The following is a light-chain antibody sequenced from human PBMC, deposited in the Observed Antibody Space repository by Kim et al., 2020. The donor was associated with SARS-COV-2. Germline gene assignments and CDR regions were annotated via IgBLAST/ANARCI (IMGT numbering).Light chain of an antibody. CDR3: QAWDSSTYV. V-gene: IGLV3-1*01. J-gene: IGLJ1*01. Sequence: SYELTQPPSVSVSPGQTASITCSGDKLGDKYACWYQQKPGQSPVLVIYQDTKRPSGIPERFSGSNSGNTATLTISGTQAMDEADYYYQAWDSSTYVFVAG. CDR1: KLGDKY. CDR2: QDT.